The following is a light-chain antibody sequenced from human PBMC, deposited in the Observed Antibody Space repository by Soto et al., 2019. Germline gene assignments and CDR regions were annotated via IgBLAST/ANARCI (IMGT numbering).Light chain of an antibody. CDR1: RSVSSY. J-gene: IGKJ4*01. Sequence: EIVLTQSPVTLSLSPGERATLSCRASRSVSSYLAWYQQKPGQAPRLLIYDASNRATGIPARFSDSGSGTDFTLSISSLEPEAFAVYYCQQRSYWPSFPFGGGTTVDIK. V-gene: IGKV3-11*01. CDR2: DAS. CDR3: QQRSYWPSFP.